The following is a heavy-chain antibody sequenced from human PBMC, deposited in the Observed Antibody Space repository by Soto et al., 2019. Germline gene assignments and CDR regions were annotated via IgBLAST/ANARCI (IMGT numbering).Heavy chain of an antibody. V-gene: IGHV3-23*01. CDR1: GFAFSRFA. CDR2: VSATASTT. CDR3: AKDRLAGGFDY. D-gene: IGHD3-16*01. J-gene: IGHJ4*02. Sequence: GGSLILSCAASGFAFSRFALHWLRQAPGKGLEWVSLVSATASTTYYTDSVKGRFTISRDNSRNTVYLQMNSLRADDTAVYYCAKDRLAGGFDYWGQGTLVTVSS.